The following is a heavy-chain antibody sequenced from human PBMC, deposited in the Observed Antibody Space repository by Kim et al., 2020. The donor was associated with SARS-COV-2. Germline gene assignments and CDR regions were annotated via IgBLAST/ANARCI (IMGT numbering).Heavy chain of an antibody. V-gene: IGHV3-15*01. CDR3: TSEGAQLRLPFDL. CDR1: GFTFSNAW. CDR2: IKSRDDGGTP. D-gene: IGHD2-2*01. Sequence: GGSLRLSCAASGFTFSNAWMNWVRQAPGKGLEWVGRIKSRDDGGTPQYAAAVKGRFTISRDDSSNMMFLQMKSLKTEDIGVYYCTSEGAQLRLPFDLWGPGTLVTVSS. J-gene: IGHJ4*02.